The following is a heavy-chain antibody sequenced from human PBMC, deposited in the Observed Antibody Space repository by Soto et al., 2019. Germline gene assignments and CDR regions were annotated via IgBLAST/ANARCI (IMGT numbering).Heavy chain of an antibody. J-gene: IGHJ6*02. V-gene: IGHV1-46*01. Sequence: GASVKVSCKASGYTFTSYDMHWVRQAPGQGLEWMGIINPSGGSTSYAQKFQGRVTMTRDTSTSTVYMELSSLRSEDTAVYYCARDSQPHDYGDYFYYYYGMDVWGQGTTVTVSS. CDR3: ARDSQPHDYGDYFYYYYGMDV. CDR1: GYTFTSYD. CDR2: INPSGGST. D-gene: IGHD4-17*01.